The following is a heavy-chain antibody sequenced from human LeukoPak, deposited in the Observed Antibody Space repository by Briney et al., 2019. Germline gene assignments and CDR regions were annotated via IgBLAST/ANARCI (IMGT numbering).Heavy chain of an antibody. D-gene: IGHD6-13*01. CDR2: IYYSGST. V-gene: IGHV4-30-4*08. CDR1: GGSISSGDYY. Sequence: SQTLSLTCTVSGGSISSGDYYWSWIRQPPGKGLEWIGYIYYSGSTYYNPSLKSRVTISVDTSKNQFSLKLSSVTAADTAVYYCARGGGSSWYPSLFDYWGQGTLVTVS. J-gene: IGHJ4*02. CDR3: ARGGGSSWYPSLFDY.